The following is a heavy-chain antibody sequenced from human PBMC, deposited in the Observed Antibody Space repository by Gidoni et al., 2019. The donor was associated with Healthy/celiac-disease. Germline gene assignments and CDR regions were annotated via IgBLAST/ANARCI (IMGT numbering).Heavy chain of an antibody. CDR1: GYSFTSYW. D-gene: IGHD2-2*01. Sequence: EVQLVQSGAEVKKPGESLRISCKGSGYSFTSYWISWVRQMPGKGLEWMGRIDPSDSYTNYSPSFQGHVTISADKSISTAYLQWSSLKASDTAMYYCARLGPEFHCSSTSCYYYWGQGTLVTVSS. V-gene: IGHV5-10-1*03. CDR2: IDPSDSYT. J-gene: IGHJ4*02. CDR3: ARLGPEFHCSSTSCYYY.